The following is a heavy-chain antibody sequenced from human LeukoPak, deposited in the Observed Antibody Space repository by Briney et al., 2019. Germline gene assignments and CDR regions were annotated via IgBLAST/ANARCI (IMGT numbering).Heavy chain of an antibody. CDR1: GFTFSSYS. D-gene: IGHD1-26*01. CDR2: ISISSRSTI. Sequence: GESLRLSCAASGFTFSSYSMNWVRQAPGKGLEWVSYISISSRSTIYYADSVKGRFTISRDDARNSLYLQMNSLTDEDTAVYYCARPALGPTYLTTYRADYWGQGTLVTVSS. V-gene: IGHV3-48*02. J-gene: IGHJ4*02. CDR3: ARPALGPTYLTTYRADY.